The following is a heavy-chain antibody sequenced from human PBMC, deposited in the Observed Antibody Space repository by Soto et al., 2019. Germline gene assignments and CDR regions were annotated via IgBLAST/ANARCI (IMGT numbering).Heavy chain of an antibody. V-gene: IGHV1-18*01. CDR2: ISAYNGNT. Sequence: ASVKVSCKASGYTFTSYGISWVRQAPGQGLEWMGWISAYNGNTNYAQKLQGRVTMTTDTSTSTAYMELRSLRSDDTAVYYCARAYCSGGSCYYLFSWFDPWGQGTLVTVSS. D-gene: IGHD2-15*01. CDR3: ARAYCSGGSCYYLFSWFDP. CDR1: GYTFTSYG. J-gene: IGHJ5*02.